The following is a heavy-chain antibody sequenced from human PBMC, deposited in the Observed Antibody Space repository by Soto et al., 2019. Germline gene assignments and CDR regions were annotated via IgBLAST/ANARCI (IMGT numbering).Heavy chain of an antibody. CDR1: GFTFSNNW. J-gene: IGHJ4*02. V-gene: IGHV3-74*01. CDR3: AKDRDYPRDYFHY. Sequence: GGSLRLSCAATGFTFSNNWMHWVRQAPGKGLVWVSRINNDGSTTNYADSVKGRFTISRDNAKNTLYLQMNSLRAEDTAVYYCAKDRDYPRDYFHYWGQGTLVTVSS. D-gene: IGHD3-10*01. CDR2: INNDGSTT.